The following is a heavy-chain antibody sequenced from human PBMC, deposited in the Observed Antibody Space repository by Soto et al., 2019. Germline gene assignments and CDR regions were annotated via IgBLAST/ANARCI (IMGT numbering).Heavy chain of an antibody. V-gene: IGHV4-39*01. Sequence: SETLSLTCTVSTDSSSFTNSYWGWIRQPPGKGLQWIGSSSYNGGTFYNPSLKGRVVISFDTSKKQSSLQVTSVAAADTAVYFCARHRIEVVWRGFDFWGQGSPVTVSS. CDR3: ARHRIEVVWRGFDF. J-gene: IGHJ4*02. CDR2: SSYNGGT. CDR1: TDSSSFTNSY. D-gene: IGHD3-10*01.